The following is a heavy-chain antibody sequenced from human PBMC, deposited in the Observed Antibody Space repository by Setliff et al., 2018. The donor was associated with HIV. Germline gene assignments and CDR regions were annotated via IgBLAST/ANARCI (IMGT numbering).Heavy chain of an antibody. J-gene: IGHJ4*02. CDR1: ASSISSDYC. D-gene: IGHD5-18*01. CDR2: THHSGST. V-gene: IGHV4-38-2*01. Sequence: PSETLSLTCAVSASSISSDYCWGWIRQPPGKGLEWIGSTHHSGSTYYNPSLNRRVTISVDTSKNHFSLKLRSVTAADTAVYYCARHLLRGYIYIVFDYWGQGTLVTVSS. CDR3: ARHLLRGYIYIVFDY.